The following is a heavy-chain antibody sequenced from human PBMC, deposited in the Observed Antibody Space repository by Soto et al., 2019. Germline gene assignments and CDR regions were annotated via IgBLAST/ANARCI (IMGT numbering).Heavy chain of an antibody. CDR3: ARHFFGVVANWFDP. D-gene: IGHD3-3*01. V-gene: IGHV4-39*01. Sequence: SETLSLTCTVSGGSISTTSNYWGWIRQPPGKGLEWIGSVFYSGSTYYNPSLKSRVTISVDKSKNQFSLILNSVTDADTAVYYCARHFFGVVANWFDPWGQGTLVTVSA. CDR1: GGSISTTSNY. CDR2: VFYSGST. J-gene: IGHJ5*02.